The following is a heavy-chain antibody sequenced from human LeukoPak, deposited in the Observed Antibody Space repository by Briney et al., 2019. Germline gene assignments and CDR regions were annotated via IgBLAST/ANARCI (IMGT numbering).Heavy chain of an antibody. J-gene: IGHJ6*04. Sequence: GGSLRLSCAAAGFSFHNYAMSWVRQAPGKGLEWVSSIGDTGSNIHYTDSAKGRFTISRDNSKNTLFLQMSSLRAEDTAVYYCAKSASGRTRSGFDVWGKGTTVTVSS. CDR2: IGDTGSNI. CDR3: AKSASGRTRSGFDV. V-gene: IGHV3-23*01. D-gene: IGHD6-25*01. CDR1: GFSFHNYA.